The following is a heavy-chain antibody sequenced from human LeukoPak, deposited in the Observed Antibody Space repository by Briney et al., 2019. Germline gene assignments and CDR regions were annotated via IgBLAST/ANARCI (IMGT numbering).Heavy chain of an antibody. CDR1: GYTFTNYF. CDR2: INPSGGST. Sequence: ASVKVSCKASGYTFTNYFMHWVRQAPGQGLEWMGIINPSGGSTSYAQKFQGRVTMTRDTSTSTVYMELSSLRSEDTAVYYCARDYPRFKARIAANAFDIWGQGTMVTVSS. V-gene: IGHV1-46*01. D-gene: IGHD6-13*01. CDR3: ARDYPRFKARIAANAFDI. J-gene: IGHJ3*02.